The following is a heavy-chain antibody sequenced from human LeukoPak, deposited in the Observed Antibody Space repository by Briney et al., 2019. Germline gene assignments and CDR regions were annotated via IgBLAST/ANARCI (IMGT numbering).Heavy chain of an antibody. CDR2: IKQDGSEK. D-gene: IGHD6-19*01. J-gene: IGHJ6*03. CDR1: GFTFRSFW. Sequence: GGSLRLSCAASGFTFRSFWMSWVRQAPGKGLEWVANIKQDGSEKYYVDSVKGRFTISRDNAKNSLYLQMNSLRAEDTAVYYCARATSDSSGWPYYYYCYYMDVWGKGTTVTISS. V-gene: IGHV3-7*01. CDR3: ARATSDSSGWPYYYYCYYMDV.